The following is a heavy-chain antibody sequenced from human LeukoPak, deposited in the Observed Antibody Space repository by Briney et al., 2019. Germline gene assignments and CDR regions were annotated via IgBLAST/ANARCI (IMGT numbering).Heavy chain of an antibody. D-gene: IGHD6-19*01. J-gene: IGHJ4*02. Sequence: GESLKISCKGSGYSFTSYWIGWVRQMPGKGLEWMGIIYPGDSDTRYSPSFQGQVTISADKSISTAYLQWSSLKASNTAMYYCASGGGSIAVAGTWFDYWGQGTLVTVSS. V-gene: IGHV5-51*01. CDR2: IYPGDSDT. CDR1: GYSFTSYW. CDR3: ASGGGSIAVAGTWFDY.